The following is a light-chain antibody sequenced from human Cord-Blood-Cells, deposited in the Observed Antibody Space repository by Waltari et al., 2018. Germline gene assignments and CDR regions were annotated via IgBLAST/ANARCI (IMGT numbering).Light chain of an antibody. CDR1: SSDDGGYNY. V-gene: IGLV2-14*01. CDR3: SSYTSSSTYV. CDR2: EVS. Sequence: QSALTQPASASGSPGQSTTISCTGTSSDDGGYNYVSCYQQHPGKAHKLMIYEVSNRPSGVSNRFSDSKSGNTASLTISGLQAEDEADYYCSSYTSSSTYVFGTGTKVTVL. J-gene: IGLJ1*01.